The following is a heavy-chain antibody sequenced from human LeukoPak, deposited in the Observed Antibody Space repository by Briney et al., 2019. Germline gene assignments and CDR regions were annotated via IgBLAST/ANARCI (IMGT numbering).Heavy chain of an antibody. CDR3: ARAGYSSSWFDY. J-gene: IGHJ4*02. D-gene: IGHD6-13*01. V-gene: IGHV1-69*04. CDR1: GGTFSSYA. Sequence: ASVKVSCKASGGTFSSYAISWVRQAPGQGLEWMGRIIPILGIANYAQKFLGRVTITADKSTSTAYMELSSLRSEDTAVYYCARAGYSSSWFDYWGQGTLVTVSS. CDR2: IIPILGIA.